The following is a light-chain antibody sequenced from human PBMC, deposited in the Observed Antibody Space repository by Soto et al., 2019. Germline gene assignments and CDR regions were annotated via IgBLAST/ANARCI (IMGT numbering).Light chain of an antibody. CDR1: QDIGTY. CDR3: QLSQPLSL. CDR2: DAS. Sequence: DIQMTQSPPSLSASVGDRVTITCQSSQDIGTYLNWYQHKPGKAPNLVIYDASDWETGVQSRFSGGRSGTYFPFIISSVRPEVIATYCFQLSQPLSLFGPGTKVDF. V-gene: IGKV1-33*01. J-gene: IGKJ3*01.